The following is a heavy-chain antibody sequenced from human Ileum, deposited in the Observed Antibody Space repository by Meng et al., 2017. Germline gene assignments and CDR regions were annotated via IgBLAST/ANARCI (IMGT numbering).Heavy chain of an antibody. D-gene: IGHD3-22*01. CDR1: GFTFSSYG. Sequence: QVQLVESGGGVVQPGGSLRLSGAASGFTFSSYGMHWVRQAPGKGLEWVALMSFDGSKIFYGDSVKGRFTISRDNSKNTLYLQMNSLRAEDTAVYYCAFGVCGSNCYYLESWGQGTLVTVSS. CDR3: AFGVCGSNCYYLES. V-gene: IGHV3-30*03. J-gene: IGHJ4*02. CDR2: MSFDGSKI.